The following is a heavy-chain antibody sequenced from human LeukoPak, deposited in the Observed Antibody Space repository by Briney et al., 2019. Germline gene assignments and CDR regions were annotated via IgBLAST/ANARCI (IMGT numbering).Heavy chain of an antibody. V-gene: IGHV3-23*01. CDR1: GFIFSSYA. CDR2: ISDGGGST. J-gene: IGHJ4*02. CDR3: AKASIAAAVAEIDY. Sequence: GGSLRLSCATSGFIFSSYAMSWVRQAPGKGLEWVSTISDGGGSTFYADSVKGRFTISRDSSKNTLYLQMNSLRAEDTAIYYCAKASIAAAVAEIDYWGQGTLVTVSS. D-gene: IGHD6-13*01.